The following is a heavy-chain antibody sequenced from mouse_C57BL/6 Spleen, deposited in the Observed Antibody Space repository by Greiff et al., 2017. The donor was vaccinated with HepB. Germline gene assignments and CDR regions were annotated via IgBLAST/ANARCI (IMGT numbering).Heavy chain of an antibody. CDR2: INPNNGGT. Sequence: EVQLQQSGPELVKPGASVKIPCKASGYTFTDYNMDWVKQSHGKSLEWIGDINPNNGGTIYNQKFKGKATLTVDKSSSTAYMELRSLTSEDTAVYYCARLDYYGSSQYYFDYWGQGTTLTVSS. D-gene: IGHD1-1*01. V-gene: IGHV1-18*01. CDR1: GYTFTDYN. J-gene: IGHJ2*01. CDR3: ARLDYYGSSQYYFDY.